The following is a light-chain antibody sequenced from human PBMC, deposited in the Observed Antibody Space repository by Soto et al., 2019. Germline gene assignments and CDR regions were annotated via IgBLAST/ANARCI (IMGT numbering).Light chain of an antibody. CDR2: GNT. Sequence: QAVVTQPPSVSGAPGQRVTISCTGSSSNIGAGYDLHWYQQLPGAAPKLLIYGNTNRPSGVPDRFSGSKSGTSASLAITGLQAEDEADYYCQSYDSSLRGPLVFGGGTQLTVL. J-gene: IGLJ2*01. CDR3: QSYDSSLRGPLV. CDR1: SSNIGAGYD. V-gene: IGLV1-40*01.